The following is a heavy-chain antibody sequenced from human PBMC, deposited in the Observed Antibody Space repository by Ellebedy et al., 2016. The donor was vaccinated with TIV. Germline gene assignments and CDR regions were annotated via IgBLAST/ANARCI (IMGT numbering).Heavy chain of an antibody. CDR3: TKRAENWGFFDY. J-gene: IGHJ4*02. CDR2: MAEYDGRT. D-gene: IGHD7-27*01. V-gene: IGHV3-23*01. CDR1: GFIFSHYV. Sequence: GESLKISCAAPGFIFSHYVMAWVRQVPGKGLEWGSAMAEYDGRTFYADVVRGRFTISRDNSANILFLHMHSLRAEDTDIYYCTKRAENWGFFDYWGQGARVTVSS.